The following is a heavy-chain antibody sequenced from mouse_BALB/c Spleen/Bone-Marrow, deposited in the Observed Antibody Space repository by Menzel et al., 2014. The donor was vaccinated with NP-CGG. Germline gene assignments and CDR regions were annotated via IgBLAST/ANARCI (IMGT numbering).Heavy chain of an antibody. D-gene: IGHD1-2*01. CDR2: INPDSNTI. Sequence: EVKLMESGGGLVQPGGSLKLSCAASGFDFSGFWMSWVRQAPGRGLEWIGEINPDSNTINYSPSLKDKFIIPRDNAKNTLYLQMSKVRSEDTALYYCARLGYYGSFAYWGQGTLVAVSA. J-gene: IGHJ3*01. CDR1: GFDFSGFW. CDR3: ARLGYYGSFAY. V-gene: IGHV4-1*02.